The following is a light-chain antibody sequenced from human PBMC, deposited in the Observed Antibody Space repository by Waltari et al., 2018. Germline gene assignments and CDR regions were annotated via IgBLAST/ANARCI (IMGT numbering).Light chain of an antibody. CDR1: SRDVGGYDY. Sequence: QSALTQPRSVSGSPGQPVPISCTGTSRDVGGYDYVSWYQHHPGNAPKLMIFVVTKRPSGVPDRFSGSKSGNTASLTISGLQAEDEADYYCCSYAGSYTHVVFGGGTKLTVL. CDR2: VVT. V-gene: IGLV2-11*01. J-gene: IGLJ2*01. CDR3: CSYAGSYTHVV.